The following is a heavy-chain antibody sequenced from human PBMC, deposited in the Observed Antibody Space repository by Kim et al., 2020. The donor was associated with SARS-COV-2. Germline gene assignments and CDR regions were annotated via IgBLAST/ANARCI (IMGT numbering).Heavy chain of an antibody. J-gene: IGHJ4*02. CDR3: AKAPRGFLCSGGSCYPYYFDY. D-gene: IGHD2-15*01. V-gene: IGHV3-30*02. Sequence: FTISRDNSKTTLYLQMNSLRAEDTAVYYCAKAPRGFLCSGGSCYPYYFDYWGQGTLVTVSS.